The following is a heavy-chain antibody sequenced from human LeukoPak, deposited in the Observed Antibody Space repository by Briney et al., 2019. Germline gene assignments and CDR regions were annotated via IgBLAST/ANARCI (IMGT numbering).Heavy chain of an antibody. J-gene: IGHJ3*02. D-gene: IGHD4-17*01. CDR3: SKDPNGDYVGAFDM. CDR1: GFTFSSYN. V-gene: IGHV3-23*01. CDR2: ITGSGRGT. Sequence: GGSLRLSCAASGFTFSSYNMNWVRQAPGKGLEWVSSITGSGRGTYYADSVKGRFSVSRDNSQNTVFLHMNSLRADDTALYYCSKDPNGDYVGAFDMWGPGTMVTVSS.